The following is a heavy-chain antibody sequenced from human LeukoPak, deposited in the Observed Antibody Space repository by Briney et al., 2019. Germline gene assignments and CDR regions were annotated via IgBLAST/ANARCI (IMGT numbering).Heavy chain of an antibody. CDR1: GYTFTSYG. CDR2: ISAYNGNT. Sequence: ASVKVSCKASGYTFTSYGISWVQQAPGQGLEWMGWISAYNGNTNYAQKLQGRVTMTTDTSTSTAYMELRSLRSDDTAVYYCARDRWWELTGYYMDVWGKGTTVTISS. CDR3: ARDRWWELTGYYMDV. J-gene: IGHJ6*03. D-gene: IGHD2-15*01. V-gene: IGHV1-18*01.